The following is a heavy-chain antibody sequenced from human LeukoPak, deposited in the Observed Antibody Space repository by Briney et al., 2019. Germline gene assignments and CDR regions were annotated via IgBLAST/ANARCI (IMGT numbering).Heavy chain of an antibody. Sequence: EASVKVSCKASGYTLTSYYMHWVRQAPGQGLEWMGIINPSGGSTSYAQKFQGRVTMTRDTSTSTVYMELSSLRSEDTAVYYCARDLGRSSGYYYGGEQYYYYYGMDVWGQGTTVTVSS. CDR1: GYTLTSYY. J-gene: IGHJ6*02. V-gene: IGHV1-46*01. CDR3: ARDLGRSSGYYYGGEQYYYYYGMDV. CDR2: INPSGGST. D-gene: IGHD3-22*01.